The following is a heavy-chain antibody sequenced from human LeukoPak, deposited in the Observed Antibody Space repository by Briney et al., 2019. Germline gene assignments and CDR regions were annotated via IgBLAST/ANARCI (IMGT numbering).Heavy chain of an antibody. Sequence: PGGSLRLSCAASGFTFSSYGMHWVRQAPGKGLEWVAVIWYDGSNKYYADSVKGRFTVSRDNSKNTLYLQMNSLRAEDTAVYYCAKLYTSRWYNDYWGQGTLVTVSS. D-gene: IGHD6-13*01. V-gene: IGHV3-33*06. CDR2: IWYDGSNK. J-gene: IGHJ4*02. CDR3: AKLYTSRWYNDY. CDR1: GFTFSSYG.